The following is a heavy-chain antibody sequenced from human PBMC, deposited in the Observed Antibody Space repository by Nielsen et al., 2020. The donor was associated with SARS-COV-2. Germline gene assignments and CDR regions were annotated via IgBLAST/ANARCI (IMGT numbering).Heavy chain of an antibody. CDR1: GFSFSRFA. CDR3: ARESVSGDWPSFDY. D-gene: IGHD2-21*02. CDR2: ISPDGSET. Sequence: GGSLRLSCAASGFSFSRFAMHWVRQVPGKGLEWVAVISPDGSETHYADSVKGRLTISRANSMNTAYLQTNSLRLEDTGLYYCARESVSGDWPSFDYWGQGTLVTVSS. J-gene: IGHJ4*02. V-gene: IGHV3-30*03.